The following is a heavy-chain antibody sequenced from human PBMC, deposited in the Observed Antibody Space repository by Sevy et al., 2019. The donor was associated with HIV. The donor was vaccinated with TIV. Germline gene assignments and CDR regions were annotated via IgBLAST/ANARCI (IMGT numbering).Heavy chain of an antibody. V-gene: IGHV1-2*02. CDR2: INPNSGGT. J-gene: IGHJ6*02. Sequence: ASVKVSCKASGYTFTGYYMHWVRQAPGQGLEWMGWINPNSGGTNYAQKFQGRVTMTRDTSIRTAYMELSRLRSDDTAVYYCARDKGKKVVTNHYGMDVWGQGTTVTVSS. CDR1: GYTFTGYY. D-gene: IGHD2-15*01. CDR3: ARDKGKKVVTNHYGMDV.